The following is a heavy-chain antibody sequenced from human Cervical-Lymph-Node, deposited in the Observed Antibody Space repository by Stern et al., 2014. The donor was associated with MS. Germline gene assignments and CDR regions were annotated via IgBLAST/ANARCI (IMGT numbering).Heavy chain of an antibody. CDR1: GYTFIDSW. CDR3: ATATRRGYNTAWFL. J-gene: IGHJ1*01. Sequence: EVQLVESGTEMKKPGESLKISCQASGYTFIDSWVAWVRQMPGKGLEWMGIIFPDDSDTKYSPSFQGQVTISADKSITTAYLQWASLKASDTAVYFCATATRRGYNTAWFLWGQGTQVTVSS. D-gene: IGHD6-19*01. V-gene: IGHV5-51*03. CDR2: IFPDDSDT.